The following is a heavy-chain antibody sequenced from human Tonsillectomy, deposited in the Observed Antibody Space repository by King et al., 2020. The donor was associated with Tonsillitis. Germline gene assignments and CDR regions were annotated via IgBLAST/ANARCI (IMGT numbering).Heavy chain of an antibody. CDR1: GFTFSSYA. D-gene: IGHD5-24*01. CDR2: ITVSGGRT. V-gene: IGHV3-23*04. Sequence: VQPVESGGGLVQPGGSLRLSCAASGFTFSSYAMSWVRQAPGKGLEWVSGITVSGGRTYYADSVKGRFTISRDNSKNTVYLQMNSLRAEDTAVYYCAKDSSNGDGYMFFDYWGQGTLVTVSS. J-gene: IGHJ4*02. CDR3: AKDSSNGDGYMFFDY.